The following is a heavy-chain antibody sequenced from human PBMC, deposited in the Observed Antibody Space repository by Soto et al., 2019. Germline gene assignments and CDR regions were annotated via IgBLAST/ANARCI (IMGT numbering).Heavy chain of an antibody. V-gene: IGHV4-31*03. Sequence: QVQLQESGPGLVKPSQTLSLTCTVSGGSISSGGYYWSWIRQHPGKGLEWIGYIYSSGSTYYNPSPYSRFTISVATSKTQFSLKLSSVTDADTAVYYCARGYAAAAVDYFDYWGQGTLVTVSS. CDR1: GGSISSGGYY. CDR3: ARGYAAAAVDYFDY. J-gene: IGHJ4*02. CDR2: IYSSGST. D-gene: IGHD6-13*01.